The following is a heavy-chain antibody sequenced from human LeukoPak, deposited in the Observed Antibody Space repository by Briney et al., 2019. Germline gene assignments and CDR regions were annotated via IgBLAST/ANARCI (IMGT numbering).Heavy chain of an antibody. CDR3: ARAGHSSGWYEWLADY. J-gene: IGHJ4*02. V-gene: IGHV1-3*03. CDR1: GYTFTSYY. CDR2: INAGNGNT. Sequence: ASVKVSCKASGYTFTSYYMHWVRQAPGQRLEWMGWINAGNGNTKYSQEFQGRVTITRDTSASTAYMELSSLRSEDMAVYYCARAGHSSGWYEWLADYWGQGTLVTVSS. D-gene: IGHD6-19*01.